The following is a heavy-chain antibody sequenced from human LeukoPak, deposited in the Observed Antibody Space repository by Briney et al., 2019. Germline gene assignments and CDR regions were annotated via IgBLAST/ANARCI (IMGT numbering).Heavy chain of an antibody. Sequence: GESLKISCKGSGYSFTSYWIGWVRQMPGKGLEWMGIIYPGDSDTRYSPSFQGQVTISADKSISTAYLQWSSLKTSDTTMYYRARHWGYYDSSGYYPDWGQGTLVTVSS. V-gene: IGHV5-51*01. J-gene: IGHJ4*02. CDR3: ARHWGYYDSSGYYPD. D-gene: IGHD3-22*01. CDR2: IYPGDSDT. CDR1: GYSFTSYW.